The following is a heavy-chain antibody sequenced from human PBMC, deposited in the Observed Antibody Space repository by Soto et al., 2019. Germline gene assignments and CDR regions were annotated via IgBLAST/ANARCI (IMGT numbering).Heavy chain of an antibody. CDR1: GFTFSSYG. Sequence: GGALRLSCAASGFTFSSYGMHWVRQAPGKGLEWVAVISYDGSNKYYADSVKGRFTISRDNSKNTLYLQMNSLRAEDTAVYYCAKDIGAYYDFWSGYRPPDYWGQGTLVTVSS. D-gene: IGHD3-3*01. J-gene: IGHJ4*02. CDR2: ISYDGSNK. V-gene: IGHV3-30*18. CDR3: AKDIGAYYDFWSGYRPPDY.